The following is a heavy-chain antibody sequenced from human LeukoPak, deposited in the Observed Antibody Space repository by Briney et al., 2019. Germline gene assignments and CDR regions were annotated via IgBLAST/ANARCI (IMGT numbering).Heavy chain of an antibody. Sequence: SETLSLTCTVSGGSISSSSYYWGWIRQPPGKGLEWIGSIYYSGSTHYNPSLKSRVTISVDTSKNQFSLKLSSVTAADTAVYYCARHVLRRGYFDYWGQGTLVTVSS. CDR1: GGSISSSSYY. V-gene: IGHV4-39*01. J-gene: IGHJ4*02. CDR2: IYYSGST. D-gene: IGHD2/OR15-2a*01. CDR3: ARHVLRRGYFDY.